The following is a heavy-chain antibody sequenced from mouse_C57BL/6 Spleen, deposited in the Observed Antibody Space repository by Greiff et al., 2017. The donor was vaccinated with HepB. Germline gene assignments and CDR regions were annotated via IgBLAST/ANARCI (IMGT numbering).Heavy chain of an antibody. CDR1: GFTFSDYY. CDR2: ISNGGGST. J-gene: IGHJ1*03. V-gene: IGHV5-12*01. D-gene: IGHD1-1*01. CDR3: ARGYYGSSYVRYFDV. Sequence: DVKLQESGGGLVQPGGSLKLSCAASGFTFSDYYMYWVRQTPEKRLEWVAYISNGGGSTYYPDTVKGRFTISRDNAKNTLYLQMSRLKSEDTAMYYCARGYYGSSYVRYFDVWGTGTTVTVSS.